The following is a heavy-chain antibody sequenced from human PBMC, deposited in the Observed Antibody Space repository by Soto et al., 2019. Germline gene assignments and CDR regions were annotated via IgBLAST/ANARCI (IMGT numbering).Heavy chain of an antibody. D-gene: IGHD3-22*01. CDR1: GFTFSSCS. Sequence: GGSLRLSCAASGFTFSSCSMHWVRQAPGKGLEWVAVISYDGSNKYYADSVKGRFTISRDNSKNTLYLQMNSLRAEDTAVYYCAKDDSSGYYVFDYWGQGTLVTASS. CDR2: ISYDGSNK. V-gene: IGHV3-30*18. CDR3: AKDDSSGYYVFDY. J-gene: IGHJ4*02.